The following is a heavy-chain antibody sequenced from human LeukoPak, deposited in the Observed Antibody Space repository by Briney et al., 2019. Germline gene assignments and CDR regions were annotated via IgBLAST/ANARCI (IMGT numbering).Heavy chain of an antibody. D-gene: IGHD2-2*01. CDR2: IKQDGNEI. V-gene: IGHV3-7*01. Sequence: PGGSLRLSCAASGVTFSNYWMSWVRQAPGKGLEWVAIIKQDGNEIYYVDSMKGRFTISRDNAKNSLYLQMNSLRAEDTAVYYCARDCSSTSCYGNYWGQGTLVTVSS. J-gene: IGHJ4*02. CDR1: GVTFSNYW. CDR3: ARDCSSTSCYGNY.